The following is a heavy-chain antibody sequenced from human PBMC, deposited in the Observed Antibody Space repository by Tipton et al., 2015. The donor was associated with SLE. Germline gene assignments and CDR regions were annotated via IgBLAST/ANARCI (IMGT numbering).Heavy chain of an antibody. CDR3: ARSWPRDYYYYYGMDV. Sequence: TLSLTCAVSGDSISSGSFSWSWIRQPAGKGLEWIGRIYTSGSTNYNPSLKSRVTISVDTSKNQFSLKLSSVTAADTAVYYCARSWPRDYYYYYGMDVWGQGTTVTVSS. J-gene: IGHJ6*02. V-gene: IGHV4-61*02. D-gene: IGHD5-24*01. CDR1: GDSISSGSFS. CDR2: IYTSGST.